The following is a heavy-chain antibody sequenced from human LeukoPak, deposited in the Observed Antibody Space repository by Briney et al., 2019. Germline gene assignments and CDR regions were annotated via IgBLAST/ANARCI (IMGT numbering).Heavy chain of an antibody. J-gene: IGHJ4*02. CDR2: ISYDGSNK. V-gene: IGHV3-30*18. Sequence: GGSLRLSCAASGFTFSSYGMHWVRQAPGKGLEWVAVISYDGSNKYYADSVKGRFTISRDNSKNTLYLQMNSLRAEDTAVYYCAKVSSGSYPDYWGQGTLVTVSS. D-gene: IGHD1-26*01. CDR1: GFTFSSYG. CDR3: AKVSSGSYPDY.